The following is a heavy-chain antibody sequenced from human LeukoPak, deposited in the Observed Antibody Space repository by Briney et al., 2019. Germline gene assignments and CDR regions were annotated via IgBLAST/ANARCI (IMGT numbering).Heavy chain of an antibody. V-gene: IGHV4-31*11. CDR2: IYYSGST. J-gene: IGHJ4*02. CDR1: GGSFSGYY. CDR3: ARDKGLAFDY. D-gene: IGHD3/OR15-3a*01. Sequence: PSETLSLTCAVYGGSFSGYYWSWIRQHPGKGLEWIGYIYYSGSTYYNPSLKSRVTISVDTSKNQFSLKLSSVTAADTAVYYCARDKGLAFDYWGQGTLVTVSS.